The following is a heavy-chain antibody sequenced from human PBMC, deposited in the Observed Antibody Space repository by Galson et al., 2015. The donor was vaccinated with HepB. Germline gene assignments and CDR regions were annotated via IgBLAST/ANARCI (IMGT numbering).Heavy chain of an antibody. Sequence: SVKVSCRASGGTFSSYAISWVRQAPGQGLEWMGWISAYNGNTNYAQKLQGRVTMTTDTSTSTAYMELRSLRSDDTAVYYCARDWGIAAAGTSVGYWGQGTLVTVSS. D-gene: IGHD6-13*01. V-gene: IGHV1-18*01. CDR3: ARDWGIAAAGTSVGY. CDR1: GGTFSSYA. CDR2: ISAYNGNT. J-gene: IGHJ4*02.